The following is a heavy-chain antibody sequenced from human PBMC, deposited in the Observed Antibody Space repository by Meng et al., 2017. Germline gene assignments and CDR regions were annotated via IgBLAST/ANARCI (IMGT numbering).Heavy chain of an antibody. CDR2: TYCRSQWYN. CDR1: GDRVSSNGAA. D-gene: IGHD6-25*01. V-gene: IGHV6-1*01. CDR3: AKGAYSGLDY. J-gene: IGHJ4*02. Sequence: QGQVKHPGRGLVKPPQTLSVDFASFGDRVSSNGAAWNWISHSPSRGREWLVRTYCRSQWYNDYAVSVKIRITITPDTSKNQFSLQLTSVTPEYTAVYYCAKGAYSGLDYWGQGTLVTVSS.